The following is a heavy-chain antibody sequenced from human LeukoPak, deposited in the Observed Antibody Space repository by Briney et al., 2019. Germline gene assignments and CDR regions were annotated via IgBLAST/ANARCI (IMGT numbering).Heavy chain of an antibody. CDR3: ARRPGYSSRVDNWFDP. V-gene: IGHV4-39*07. CDR1: GGSISSSSYY. CDR2: IYYSGST. J-gene: IGHJ5*02. D-gene: IGHD6-13*01. Sequence: PSETLSLTCTVSGGSISSSSYYWGWIRQPPGKGLEWIGNIYYSGSTYYNPSLKSRVIISIDTSKNQFSLKLSSVTAADTAVYYCARRPGYSSRVDNWFDPWGQGTLVTVSS.